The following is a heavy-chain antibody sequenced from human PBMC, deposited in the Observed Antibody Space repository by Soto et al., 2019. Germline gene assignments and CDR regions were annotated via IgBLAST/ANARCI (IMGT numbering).Heavy chain of an antibody. CDR1: GGTFSSYA. CDR2: IIPISGTA. CDR3: ARSQGSSTSLEIYYYYYYGMDV. J-gene: IGHJ6*02. Sequence: QVQLVQSGAEVKKPGSSVKVSCKASGGTFSSYAISWVRQAPGQGLEWMGGIIPISGTANYAQKFQGRVTINADESTSTAYMELSSLRSEDTAVYYCARSQGSSTSLEIYYYYYYGMDVWDQGTTVTVSS. V-gene: IGHV1-69*01. D-gene: IGHD2-2*01.